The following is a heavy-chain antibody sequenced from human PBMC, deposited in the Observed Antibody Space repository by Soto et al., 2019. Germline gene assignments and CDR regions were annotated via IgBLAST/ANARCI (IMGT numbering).Heavy chain of an antibody. CDR2: IKQDGSEK. CDR1: GFTFSSYW. CDR3: ATERGDYDFWSGTSADYYYYGMAV. Sequence: GSLRLSCAASGFTFSSYWMSWVRQAPGKGLEWVSNIKQDGSEKYYVDSVKGRFTISRDNAKNSLYLQMNSLRAEDTAVYYCATERGDYDFWSGTSADYYYYGMAVRGQRSTVNVSS. D-gene: IGHD3-3*01. V-gene: IGHV3-7*05. J-gene: IGHJ6*02.